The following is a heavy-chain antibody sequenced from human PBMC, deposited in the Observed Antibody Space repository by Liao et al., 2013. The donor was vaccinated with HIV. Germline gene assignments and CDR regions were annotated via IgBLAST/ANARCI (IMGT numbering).Heavy chain of an antibody. J-gene: IGHJ6*03. Sequence: QVQLQQWGAGLLKPSETLSLTCTVSGGSISSYYWSWIRQPAGKGLEWIGYIYYSGSTNYNPSLKSRVTISVDTSKNRXSLKLSSVTAADTAVYYCAREGTGAAAGSRGKSYYYYYMDVWGKGTTVTVSS. CDR3: AREGTGAAAGSRGKSYYYYYMDV. V-gene: IGHV4-59*12. CDR1: GGSISSYY. D-gene: IGHD6-13*01. CDR2: IYYSGST.